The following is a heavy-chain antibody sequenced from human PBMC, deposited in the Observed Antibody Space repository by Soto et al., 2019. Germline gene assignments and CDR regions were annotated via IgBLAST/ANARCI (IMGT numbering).Heavy chain of an antibody. CDR1: CGSVSIGSYY. CDR2: IYYSGST. CDR3: ATGGRGELSYYYYYYGMDV. V-gene: IGHV4-61*01. J-gene: IGHJ6*02. D-gene: IGHD3-10*01. Sequence: LSLTFTVSCGSVSIGSYYWSWIRHPPGKGLEWIGYIYYSGSTNYNPSLKSRVTISVDTSKNQFSLKLSSVTAADTAVYYCATGGRGELSYYYYYYGMDVWGQGTTVTVSS.